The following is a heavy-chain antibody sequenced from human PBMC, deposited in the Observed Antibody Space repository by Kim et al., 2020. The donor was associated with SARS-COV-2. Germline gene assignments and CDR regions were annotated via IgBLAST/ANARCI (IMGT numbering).Heavy chain of an antibody. D-gene: IGHD2-15*01. J-gene: IGHJ6*02. Sequence: KGRFTIARDNSKNTLYLQMNSLRAEDTAVYDCAGEGCSGGSCYYYYSGMDVWGQGTTVTVSS. CDR3: AGEGCSGGSCYYYYSGMDV. V-gene: IGHV3-30*07.